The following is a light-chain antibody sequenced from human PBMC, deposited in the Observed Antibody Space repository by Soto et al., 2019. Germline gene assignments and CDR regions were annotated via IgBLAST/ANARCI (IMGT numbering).Light chain of an antibody. CDR2: TAS. J-gene: IGKJ4*01. CDR3: IQDYNYPLT. Sequence: AIQMTQSPSSLSASVGDRVTITCRASQGIRSELGWYQQKPGKAPNLLIYTASTLQSGVPSRFSGSGSGTDFTLTISSLQPEDFATYYCIQDYNYPLTFSGGTRVEIK. V-gene: IGKV1-6*01. CDR1: QGIRSE.